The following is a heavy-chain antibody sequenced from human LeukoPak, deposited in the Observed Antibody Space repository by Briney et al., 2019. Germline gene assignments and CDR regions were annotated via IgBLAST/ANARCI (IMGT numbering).Heavy chain of an antibody. V-gene: IGHV4-39*01. J-gene: IGHJ4*02. D-gene: IGHD6-19*01. CDR2: IYYSGST. CDR1: GGSVSSSSYS. Sequence: SETLSLTCTVSGGSVSSSSYSWGWIRQPPGKGLEWIGSIYYSGSTYYNPSLKSRVTISVDTSKNQFSLKLSSVTAADTAVYYCASPPIQYSSGWYYYYWGQGTLVTVSS. CDR3: ASPPIQYSSGWYYYY.